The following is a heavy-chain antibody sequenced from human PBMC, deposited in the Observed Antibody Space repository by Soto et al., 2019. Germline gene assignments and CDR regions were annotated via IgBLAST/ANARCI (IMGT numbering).Heavy chain of an antibody. CDR1: GYTFINYG. J-gene: IGHJ1*01. D-gene: IGHD5-18*01. V-gene: IGHV1-18*01. CDR2: ISCHTGNT. CDR3: ARDRDMDTLQYFQH. Sequence: QVQLVQSGAEVKKPGASVKVSCKTSGYTFINYGINWVRQAPGQGLEWMGWISCHTGNTHYRQKVRGRVTMTTDKSTNTAYMQLRGLTSDDTAMYYCARDRDMDTLQYFQHWGQGTLVTVSS.